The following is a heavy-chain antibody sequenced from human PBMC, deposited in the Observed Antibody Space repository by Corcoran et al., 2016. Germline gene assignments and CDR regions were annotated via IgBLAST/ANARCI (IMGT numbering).Heavy chain of an antibody. CDR1: GGSIRSYY. D-gene: IGHD2-15*01. V-gene: IGHV4-59*01. Sequence: QVQLQESGPALVKPSETLSLTCTVSGGSIRSYYLSWIQQPPGKGLEWIGYIYYSGSTNYNPSLKSRVTISVDTSKIQFSLKLSSVTAADTAVYYCARVAPAIVATPQYYGMDVWGQGTTVTVSS. J-gene: IGHJ6*02. CDR3: ARVAPAIVATPQYYGMDV. CDR2: IYYSGST.